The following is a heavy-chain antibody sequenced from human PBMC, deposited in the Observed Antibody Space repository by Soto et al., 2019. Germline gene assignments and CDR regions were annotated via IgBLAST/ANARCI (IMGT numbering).Heavy chain of an antibody. CDR3: AKERFVYDFGIVPAATLIGMAV. Sequence: WGSLRLSCVASGFTFYSYAISLSRQAPCKWLEWVSVISGGGTSTYYADSVKGRFTVSRDNSKNTMYLQMNRLSAEDTGVYYCAKERFVYDFGIVPAATLIGMAVWGQGTTVTVSS. CDR2: ISGGGTST. V-gene: IGHV3-23*01. J-gene: IGHJ6*02. D-gene: IGHD2-2*01. CDR1: GFTFYSYA.